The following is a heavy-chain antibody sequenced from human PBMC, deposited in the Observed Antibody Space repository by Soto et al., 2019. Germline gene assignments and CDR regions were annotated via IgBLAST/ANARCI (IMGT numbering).Heavy chain of an antibody. V-gene: IGHV3-23*01. D-gene: IGHD4-17*01. Sequence: EAQLLESGGGLVQPGGSLRLSCTTSRFSLNTYGMTWVRRAPGKGLEWVSTLSASGSGSYYAESVKGRFTVSRDNSKNTMYSQMNSLRDEDTAVYYCAKNSYGDSRNFGLDVWGQGTTVTVSS. CDR1: RFSLNTYG. CDR2: LSASGSGS. J-gene: IGHJ6*02. CDR3: AKNSYGDSRNFGLDV.